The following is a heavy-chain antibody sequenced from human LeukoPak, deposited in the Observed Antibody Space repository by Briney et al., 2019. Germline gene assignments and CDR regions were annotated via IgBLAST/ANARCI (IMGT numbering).Heavy chain of an antibody. Sequence: GGSLRLSCAASGFSFSSYGIHWVRQAPGKGLEWVAVIGYDGSNKYYADSVKGRFTISRDNSKNTLYLQMNSLRTEDTAVYFCAKEIYYDSSAFFDYWGQGTLVTGSS. CDR3: AKEIYYDSSAFFDY. V-gene: IGHV3-30*18. J-gene: IGHJ4*02. CDR2: IGYDGSNK. D-gene: IGHD3-22*01. CDR1: GFSFSSYG.